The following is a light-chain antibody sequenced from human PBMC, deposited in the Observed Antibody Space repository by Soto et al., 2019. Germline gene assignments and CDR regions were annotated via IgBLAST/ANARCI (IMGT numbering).Light chain of an antibody. CDR3: QQYYSYPWT. CDR1: QTITNW. CDR2: DAS. J-gene: IGKJ1*01. V-gene: IGKV1-5*01. Sequence: DIQMTQSPSTLSASVGGRVTITCRASQTITNWLAWYQQKPGKAPKFLIFDASSLESGVPSRFSGSGSGTEFTLTISSLQPDDFATYFCQQYYSYPWTFGQGTKVEIK.